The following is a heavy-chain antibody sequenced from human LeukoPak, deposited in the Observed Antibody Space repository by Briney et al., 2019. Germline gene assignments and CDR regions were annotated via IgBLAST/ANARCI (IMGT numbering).Heavy chain of an antibody. Sequence: GESLKISCKGSEYSFSGYWIGWVRQLPGKGLEWMGIIYPGDSDTRYSPSFQGQVTMSADKSIITAYLHWSSLKASDTATYYCARRYEDCDGNNCYSAFDSWGQGTLVTVSS. CDR3: ARRYEDCDGNNCYSAFDS. D-gene: IGHD2-15*01. CDR1: EYSFSGYW. J-gene: IGHJ4*02. CDR2: IYPGDSDT. V-gene: IGHV5-51*01.